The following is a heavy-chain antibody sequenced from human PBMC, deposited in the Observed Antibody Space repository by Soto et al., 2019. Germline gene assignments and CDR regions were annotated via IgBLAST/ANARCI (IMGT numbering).Heavy chain of an antibody. J-gene: IGHJ5*02. CDR1: GGSIRSGGYY. CDR2: IYYSGST. D-gene: IGHD3-3*01. V-gene: IGHV4-31*03. CDR3: ARASGYYTGNWFDP. Sequence: QVQLQESGPGLVKPSQTLSLTCTVSGGSIRSGGYYWSWIRQHPGKGLEWIGYIYYSGSTYYSPSLKIRVTIAVDTSKNQFSLKLSSVTAADTAVYYCARASGYYTGNWFDPWGQGTLVTVSS.